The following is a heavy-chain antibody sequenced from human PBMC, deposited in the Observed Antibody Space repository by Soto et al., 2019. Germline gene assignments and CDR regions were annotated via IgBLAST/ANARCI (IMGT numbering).Heavy chain of an antibody. Sequence: SLRLSCAASGFTFSSYSMNWVRQAPGKGLGWVSYISSSSSTIYYADSVKGRFTISRDNAKNSLYLQMNSLRDEDTAVYYCARGGYSGYEDYYYYGMDVWGQGTTVTVSS. J-gene: IGHJ6*02. CDR2: ISSSSSTI. V-gene: IGHV3-48*02. D-gene: IGHD5-12*01. CDR3: ARGGYSGYEDYYYYGMDV. CDR1: GFTFSSYS.